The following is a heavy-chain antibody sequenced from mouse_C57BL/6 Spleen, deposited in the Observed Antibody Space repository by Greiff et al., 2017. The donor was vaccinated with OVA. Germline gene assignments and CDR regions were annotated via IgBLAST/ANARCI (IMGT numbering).Heavy chain of an antibody. CDR3: AHGDCDGGTLDY. V-gene: IGHV1-26*01. CDR1: GYTFTDYY. Sequence: EVQLQQSGPELVKPGASVKISCKASGYTFTDYYMNWVKQSHGKSLEWIGDINPNNGGTSYNQKFKGKATLTVDKSSSTAYMVLRSLTSEDSAVYYCAHGDCDGGTLDYWGQGTTLTVSS. J-gene: IGHJ2*01. CDR2: INPNNGGT. D-gene: IGHD3-3*01.